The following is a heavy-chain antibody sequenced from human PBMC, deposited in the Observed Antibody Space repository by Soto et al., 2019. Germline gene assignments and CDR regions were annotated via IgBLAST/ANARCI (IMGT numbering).Heavy chain of an antibody. J-gene: IGHJ3*02. CDR2: ISNSDSTI. CDR3: ARGALVAGTEHAFYI. V-gene: IGHV3-48*03. CDR1: GFTFSSFE. D-gene: IGHD6-19*01. Sequence: GGSLRLSCAASGFTFSSFEMNWVRQAPGKGLEWVSCISNSDSTIYYADSVKGRFTISRDNARNSLYLQMNSLRAEDTAVYYCARGALVAGTEHAFYIWGQGTMVTVSS.